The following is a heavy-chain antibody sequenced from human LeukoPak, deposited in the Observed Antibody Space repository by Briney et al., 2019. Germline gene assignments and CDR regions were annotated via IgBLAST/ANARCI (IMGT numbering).Heavy chain of an antibody. D-gene: IGHD1-26*01. CDR3: AKDISGSNSVDY. CDR2: ISYDGNKK. J-gene: IGHJ4*02. Sequence: GGSLRLSCAASGFTFSNYAMHWARQAPGKGLDWVAFISYDGNKKYYADSVKGRFTLSRDNSKNTLYLQMNSLRAEDTAVYFCAKDISGSNSVDYWGQGTLVTVSS. CDR1: GFTFSNYA. V-gene: IGHV3-30-3*01.